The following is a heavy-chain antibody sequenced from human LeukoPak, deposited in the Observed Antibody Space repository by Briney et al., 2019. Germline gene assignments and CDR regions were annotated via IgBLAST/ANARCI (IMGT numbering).Heavy chain of an antibody. D-gene: IGHD2-15*01. Sequence: PGGSLRLSCAASRFTFSTYSMHWVRQAPGKGLEWVSYISSSSSRILYADSVKGRLTISRDNAKNSLYLQMNSLRAEDTAVYYCARDRYGIGYCSGGSCHPDAFDIWGQGTMVTVSS. CDR3: ARDRYGIGYCSGGSCHPDAFDI. J-gene: IGHJ3*02. CDR1: RFTFSTYS. CDR2: ISSSSSRI. V-gene: IGHV3-48*04.